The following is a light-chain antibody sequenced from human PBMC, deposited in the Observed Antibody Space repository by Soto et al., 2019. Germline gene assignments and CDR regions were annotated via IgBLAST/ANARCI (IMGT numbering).Light chain of an antibody. Sequence: QSALTQPASVSGSPGQSITISCTGTSSDVGSYNLVSWYQQYPGKAPKLMLYEGSKRPSGVSNRFSGSKSGNTASLTISGRQAEDEADYYCCSYAGSSTHAVFGGGTQLTVL. J-gene: IGLJ7*01. CDR1: SSDVGSYNL. V-gene: IGLV2-23*01. CDR2: EGS. CDR3: CSYAGSSTHAV.